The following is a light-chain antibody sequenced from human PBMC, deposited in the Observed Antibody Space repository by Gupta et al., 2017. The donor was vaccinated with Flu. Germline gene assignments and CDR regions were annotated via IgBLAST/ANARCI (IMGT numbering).Light chain of an antibody. CDR1: QSLLFNSNSKNY. CDR3: QQYYSSPLT. J-gene: IGKJ4*01. V-gene: IGKV4-1*01. Sequence: DIALTQSPDSLAVSLGERATINCKSSQSLLFNSNSKNYLSWYQQKPGQPPKLLIYWASTRESGVPDRFTGSGSGTDFTLTISSLQAADVAVYYCQQYYSSPLTFGRGTKVEIK. CDR2: WAS.